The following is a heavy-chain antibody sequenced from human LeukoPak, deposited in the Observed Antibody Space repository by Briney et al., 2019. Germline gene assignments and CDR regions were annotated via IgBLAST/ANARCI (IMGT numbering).Heavy chain of an antibody. CDR3: ARDLRSDILTGYKKYYFDY. CDR1: GYTFTSYY. V-gene: IGHV1-46*01. J-gene: IGHJ4*02. D-gene: IGHD3-9*01. CDR2: INPSGGYT. Sequence: ASVKVSCKASGYTFTSYYVHWVRQAPGQGLEWMGIINPSGGYTGYAQKFQGRVTMTRDTSTSTVYMELSSLRSEDTAVYYCARDLRSDILTGYKKYYFDYWGQGTLVTVSS.